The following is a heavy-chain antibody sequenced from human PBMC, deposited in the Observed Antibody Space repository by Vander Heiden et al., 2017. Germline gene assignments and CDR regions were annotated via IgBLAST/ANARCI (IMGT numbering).Heavy chain of an antibody. CDR2: IHSGGST. CDR3: ARDRGRGYFDL. Sequence: EVQLVESGGDLIQPGGCLRLSCAASGFTVSRIYMSWSRQAPGKGLEWVSVIHSGGSTYYADSVKGRFTISRDNSKNTLYLQMNSLRAEDTAVYYCARDRGRGYFDLWGRGTLVTVSS. CDR1: GFTVSRIY. V-gene: IGHV3-53*01. J-gene: IGHJ2*01.